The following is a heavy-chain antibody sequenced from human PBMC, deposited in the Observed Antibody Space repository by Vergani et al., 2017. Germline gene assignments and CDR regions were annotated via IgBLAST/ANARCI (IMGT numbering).Heavy chain of an antibody. CDR2: ISYDGSNK. Sequence: QVQLVESGGGVVQPGRSLRLSCAASGFTFSSYAMHLVRQAPGKGLEWVAVISYDGSNKYYADSVKGRFTISRDNSKNTLYLQMNSLRAEDTAVYYCARAYCSSTSCYHNVDYWGQGTLVTVSS. CDR1: GFTFSSYA. CDR3: ARAYCSSTSCYHNVDY. D-gene: IGHD2-2*01. V-gene: IGHV3-30-3*01. J-gene: IGHJ4*02.